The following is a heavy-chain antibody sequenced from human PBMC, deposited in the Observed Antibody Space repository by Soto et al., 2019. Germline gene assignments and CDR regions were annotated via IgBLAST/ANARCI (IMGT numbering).Heavy chain of an antibody. D-gene: IGHD3-3*01. CDR1: GYTFTGYY. V-gene: IGHV1-3*01. Sequence: ASVKVSCKASGYTFTGYYMHWVRQAPGQRLEWMGWINASNGNTKYSQKFQGRVTITRDTSASTAYMELSSPRSEDTAVYYCARDHYDFWSGNYYYYYMDVWGKGTTVTVSS. CDR3: ARDHYDFWSGNYYYYYMDV. CDR2: INASNGNT. J-gene: IGHJ6*03.